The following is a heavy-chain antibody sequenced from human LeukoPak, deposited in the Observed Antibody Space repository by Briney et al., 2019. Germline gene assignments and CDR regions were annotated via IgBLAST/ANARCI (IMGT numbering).Heavy chain of an antibody. CDR2: IYYSGST. V-gene: IGHV4-59*01. D-gene: IGHD5-18*01. CDR1: GGPISGYY. CDR3: ARGGSGYSYGYDIDY. J-gene: IGHJ4*02. Sequence: SETLSLTCNGSGGPISGYYWSWIRQPPGKGLEWIWYIYYSGSTNYNPSLKSRVTISLDTSKSQLSLKLSSVTAADTAVYYCARGGSGYSYGYDIDYWGQGTLVTVSS.